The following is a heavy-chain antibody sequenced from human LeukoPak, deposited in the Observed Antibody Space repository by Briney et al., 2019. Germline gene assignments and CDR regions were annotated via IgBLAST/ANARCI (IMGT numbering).Heavy chain of an antibody. J-gene: IGHJ5*02. D-gene: IGHD3-16*02. V-gene: IGHV7-4-1*02. CDR3: ARAYQRLGGLSFPDQ. CDR2: IHPNTGNP. Sequence: GASVKVSCKASGYTFTSYAMNWVRQAPGQGLEWMGWIHPNTGNPTYAQGFTGRFVFSLDTSVSTTYLQISSLKAEDTAVYYCARAYQRLGGLSFPDQWGQGTLVSVSS. CDR1: GYTFTSYA.